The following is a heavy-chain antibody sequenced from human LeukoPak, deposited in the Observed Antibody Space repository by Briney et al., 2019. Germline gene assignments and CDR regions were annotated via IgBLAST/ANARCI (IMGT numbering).Heavy chain of an antibody. CDR1: GYTFTGYY. CDR3: ARRTADGYNLDD. V-gene: IGHV1-2*02. J-gene: IGHJ4*02. CDR2: INPNSGGT. Sequence: ASVKVSCKASGYTFTGYYIHWVRQAPGQGLEWMGWINPNSGGTNYAQKLQGRVTMTRDTSISTAYMDLSSLRSDDTAVYYCARRTADGYNLDDWGQGTLVTVSS. D-gene: IGHD5-24*01.